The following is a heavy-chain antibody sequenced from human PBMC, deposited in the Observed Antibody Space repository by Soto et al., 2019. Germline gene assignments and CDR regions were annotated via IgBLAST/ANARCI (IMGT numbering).Heavy chain of an antibody. J-gene: IGHJ4*02. Sequence: QVQLVESGGGVVQPGRSLRLSCAASGFTFSSYGMHWVRQAPGKGLEWVAVIWYDGSNKYYADSAKGRFTISRDNSKKTLDLQRKSLRAEDTAAYYCAREGLAASEVDSFDYWGQGTLVTVSS. V-gene: IGHV3-33*01. CDR2: IWYDGSNK. D-gene: IGHD6-25*01. CDR3: AREGLAASEVDSFDY. CDR1: GFTFSSYG.